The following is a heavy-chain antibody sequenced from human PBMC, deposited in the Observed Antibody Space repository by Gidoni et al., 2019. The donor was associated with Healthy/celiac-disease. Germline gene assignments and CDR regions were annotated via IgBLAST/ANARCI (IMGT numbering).Heavy chain of an antibody. D-gene: IGHD3-10*01. CDR1: GYSISSGYY. J-gene: IGHJ6*02. V-gene: IGHV4-38-2*02. Sequence: QVQLQESGPGLVKPSETLSLTCTVSGYSISSGYYWGWIRQPPGKGLEWTGSIYHSGSPYYNYPLKSRVTISVDTSKNQFSLKLSSVTAADTAVYYCARVPWTLYGSGLYYGMDVWGQGTTVTVSS. CDR2: IYHSGSP. CDR3: ARVPWTLYGSGLYYGMDV.